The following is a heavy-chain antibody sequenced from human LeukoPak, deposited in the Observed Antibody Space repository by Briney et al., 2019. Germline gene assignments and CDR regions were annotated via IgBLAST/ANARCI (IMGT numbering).Heavy chain of an antibody. J-gene: IGHJ3*02. CDR3: AKEDGAYYYDSSGYYRSYDAFDI. V-gene: IGHV3-30*18. D-gene: IGHD3-22*01. Sequence: PGGSLRLSCAASGFTFSSYGMHWVRQAPGKGLEWVAVISYDGSNKYYADSVKGRFTISRDNSKNTLYLQMNSLRAEDTAVYYCAKEDGAYYYDSSGYYRSYDAFDIWGQGTMVTVSS. CDR1: GFTFSSYG. CDR2: ISYDGSNK.